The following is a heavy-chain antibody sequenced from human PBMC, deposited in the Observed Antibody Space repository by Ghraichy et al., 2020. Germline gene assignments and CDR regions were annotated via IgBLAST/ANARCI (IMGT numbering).Heavy chain of an antibody. CDR3: ARGQQQGLYYYGMDV. Sequence: SETLSLTCAVSGGSISSSNWWSWVRQPPGKGLEWIGEIYHSGSTNYNPSLKSRVTISVDKSKNQFSLKLSSVTAADTAVYYCARGQQQGLYYYGMDVWGQGTTVTVAS. J-gene: IGHJ6*02. V-gene: IGHV4-4*02. CDR2: IYHSGST. CDR1: GGSISSSNW. D-gene: IGHD6-13*01.